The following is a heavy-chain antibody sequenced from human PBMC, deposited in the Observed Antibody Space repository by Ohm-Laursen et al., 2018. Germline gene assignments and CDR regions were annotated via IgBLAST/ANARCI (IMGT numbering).Heavy chain of an antibody. CDR2: IYNSGST. Sequence: TLSLTCIVSGGSISSYYWTWIRQPPGKGLEWIGYIYNSGSTKYNPSLKSRVTISVDTSKNQFSLKLSSVTAADTAVYYCARDRKTAAGIWSDSRHYFYGMDVWGQGTTVTVSS. CDR3: ARDRKTAAGIWSDSRHYFYGMDV. V-gene: IGHV4-59*01. CDR1: GGSISSYY. D-gene: IGHD6-13*01. J-gene: IGHJ6*02.